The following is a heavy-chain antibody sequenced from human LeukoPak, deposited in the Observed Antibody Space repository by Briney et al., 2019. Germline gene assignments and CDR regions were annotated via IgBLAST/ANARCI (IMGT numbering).Heavy chain of an antibody. J-gene: IGHJ4*02. Sequence: SETLSLTCSVSGDSIGSSYYYWGWIRQPPGKGLEWIGTIYSSGSTYYNPSLKSRVTISVDTAKNQFSLRLSSVTAADTAIYYCARHIPGYGSGTDYWGQGTLVTVSS. CDR3: ARHIPGYGSGTDY. CDR2: IYSSGST. D-gene: IGHD3-10*01. V-gene: IGHV4-39*01. CDR1: GDSIGSSYYY.